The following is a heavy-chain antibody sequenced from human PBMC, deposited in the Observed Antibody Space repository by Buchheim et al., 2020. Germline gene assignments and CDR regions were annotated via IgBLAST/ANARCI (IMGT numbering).Heavy chain of an antibody. CDR1: GFTFSTYD. Sequence: QVQLVESGGGVVQPGRSLRLSCAASGFTFSTYDMPWVRQAPGKGLEWVALISYDGSDKYYADSVKGRFTVLRDNSKNTLYLQMNSLRAEDTAVYYCAKYLNGWYNWYGLPSYYYYGMDVWGQGTT. V-gene: IGHV3-30*18. D-gene: IGHD1-20*01. CDR3: AKYLNGWYNWYGLPSYYYYGMDV. J-gene: IGHJ6*02. CDR2: ISYDGSDK.